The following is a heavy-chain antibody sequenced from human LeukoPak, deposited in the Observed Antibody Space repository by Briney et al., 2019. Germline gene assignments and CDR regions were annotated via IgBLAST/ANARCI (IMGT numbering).Heavy chain of an antibody. CDR3: ARDEGSGWYYFDY. Sequence: SETLSLTCTVSGGSISSSSYYWGWIRQPPGKGLEWIGSINYSGSTYYNPSLKSRVTISVDTSKSQFSLKLSSVTAADTAVYYCARDEGSGWYYFDYWGQGTLVTVSS. CDR1: GGSISSSSYY. D-gene: IGHD6-19*01. J-gene: IGHJ4*02. CDR2: INYSGST. V-gene: IGHV4-39*02.